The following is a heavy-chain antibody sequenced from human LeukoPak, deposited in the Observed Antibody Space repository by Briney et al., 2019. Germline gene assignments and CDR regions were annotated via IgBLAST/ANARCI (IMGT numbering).Heavy chain of an antibody. CDR3: AKDIERSGYYRYFDY. CDR1: GCTFDDYA. J-gene: IGHJ4*02. V-gene: IGHV3-43*02. CDR2: VSGDGDST. D-gene: IGHD3-22*01. Sequence: GGSLTLSCAASGCTFDDYAMHWVRQAPGKGLEWVSLVSGDGDSTNYADSLKGRFIISRENSKNSLYLQMNSLRTEDTALYYCAKDIERSGYYRYFDYWGQGTLVSVSS.